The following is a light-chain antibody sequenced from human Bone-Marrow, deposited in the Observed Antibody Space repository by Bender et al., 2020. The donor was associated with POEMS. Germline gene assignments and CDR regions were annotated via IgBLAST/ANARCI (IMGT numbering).Light chain of an antibody. CDR1: QLGDKY. CDR3: QVWDADSAEEV. J-gene: IGLJ2*01. Sequence: SYVITQPPSVSVSPGQTASIACSGDQLGDKYTCWYQQKTGQPPVLLIYQDNKRPAGIPERFSGSNSGGTANLTISGTQSMDEADYYCQVWDADSAEEVFGGGTKLTVL. V-gene: IGLV3-1*01. CDR2: QDN.